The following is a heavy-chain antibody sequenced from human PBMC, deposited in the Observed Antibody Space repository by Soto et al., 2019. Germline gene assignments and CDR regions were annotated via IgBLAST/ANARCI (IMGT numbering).Heavy chain of an antibody. CDR2: TYYRSKWST. CDR3: TRALSGSYDY. J-gene: IGHJ4*02. V-gene: IGHV6-1*01. D-gene: IGHD1-26*01. CDR1: GYSVSSKSAA. Sequence: ETLSLTCAISGYSVSSKSAAWNWIRQSPSRGLEWLGRTYYRSKWSTDYAVSVRSRITINPDTSKNQFSLQLNSVTPEDTAVYYCTRALSGSYDYWGQGTLVTVSS.